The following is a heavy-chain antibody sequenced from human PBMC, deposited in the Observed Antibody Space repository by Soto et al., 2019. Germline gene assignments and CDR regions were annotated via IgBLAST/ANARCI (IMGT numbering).Heavy chain of an antibody. Sequence: GGSLRLSLAASGFTFSSHALSWGREAPGKGLEWVSAISGSGGSTYYADSVKGRFTISRDNSKNTLYLQMNSLRAEDTAVYYCAKPSGWYKGGFDYWGQGTLVTVSS. CDR3: AKPSGWYKGGFDY. CDR2: ISGSGGST. J-gene: IGHJ4*02. CDR1: GFTFSSHA. D-gene: IGHD6-19*01. V-gene: IGHV3-23*01.